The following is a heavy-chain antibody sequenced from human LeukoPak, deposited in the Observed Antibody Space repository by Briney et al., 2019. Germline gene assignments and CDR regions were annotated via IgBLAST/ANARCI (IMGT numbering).Heavy chain of an antibody. D-gene: IGHD3-22*01. Sequence: PGRSLRLSCAPSGFTSSSYAMHWVRHAPDSGLEWVAVISYDGRKKYYTDSVKGRFTLSRDTSKNTLYMQMSSLRADDTGMSDCASDDSTGYQHSDNWGEGTLVSVS. CDR3: ASDDSTGYQHSDN. CDR1: GFTSSSYA. V-gene: IGHV3-30*04. CDR2: ISYDGRKK. J-gene: IGHJ4*02.